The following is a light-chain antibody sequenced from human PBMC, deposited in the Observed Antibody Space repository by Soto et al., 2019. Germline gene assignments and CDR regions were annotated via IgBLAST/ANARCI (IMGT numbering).Light chain of an antibody. J-gene: IGKJ5*01. CDR3: QQRSNWIT. CDR1: QSVSSY. V-gene: IGKV3-11*01. CDR2: DAS. Sequence: EIVLTQSQATLSLSPGERATLSFRASQSVSSYLAWYQQKPGQAPRLLIYDASNRATGIPARFSGSGSGTDFTLTISSLEPEDFAVYYCQQRSNWITFGQGTRLEIK.